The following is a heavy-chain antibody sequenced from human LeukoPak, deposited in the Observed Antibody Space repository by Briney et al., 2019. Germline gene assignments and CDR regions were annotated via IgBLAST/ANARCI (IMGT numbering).Heavy chain of an antibody. V-gene: IGHV4-59*08. D-gene: IGHD6-19*01. CDR3: ARREAVTGTPRAWFDP. J-gene: IGHJ5*02. Sequence: SETLSLTCTVSGGSFSFYYWTWIRQPPGKGLEWIGYIYSGGSTNYNPSLKSRVTISLDTPKNQFSLKLTSVTAADTAVYYCARREAVTGTPRAWFDPWGQGTLVTVSS. CDR2: IYSGGST. CDR1: GGSFSFYY.